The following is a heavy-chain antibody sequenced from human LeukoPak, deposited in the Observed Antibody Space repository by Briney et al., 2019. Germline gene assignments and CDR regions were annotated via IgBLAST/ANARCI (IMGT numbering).Heavy chain of an antibody. D-gene: IGHD2-21*01. J-gene: IGHJ3*02. CDR1: GFTFSSYE. Sequence: PGGSLRLSCAASGFTFSSYEMNWVRQAPGKGLEWVSYISSSGSTIYYADSVKGRFTISGDNAKNSLYLQMNSLRAEDTAVYYCASIGVAPPYAFDIWGQGTMVTVSS. V-gene: IGHV3-48*03. CDR2: ISSSGSTI. CDR3: ASIGVAPPYAFDI.